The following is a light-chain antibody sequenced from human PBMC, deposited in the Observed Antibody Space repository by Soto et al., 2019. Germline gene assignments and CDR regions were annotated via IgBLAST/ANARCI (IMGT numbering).Light chain of an antibody. V-gene: IGKV3-11*01. Sequence: EIVLTQSPATLSLSTEKRETLSCRASQSVSSYLAWYQQKPGQAPRLLIYDASNRATGIPARFSGSGSGTDFTLTISSLEPEDFAVYYCQQRSNWPKWTFGQGTKVDIK. CDR2: DAS. CDR1: QSVSSY. CDR3: QQRSNWPKWT. J-gene: IGKJ1*01.